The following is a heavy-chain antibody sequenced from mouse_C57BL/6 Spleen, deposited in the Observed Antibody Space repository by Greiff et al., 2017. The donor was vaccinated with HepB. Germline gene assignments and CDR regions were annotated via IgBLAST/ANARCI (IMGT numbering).Heavy chain of an antibody. V-gene: IGHV1-7*01. CDR2: INPTSGYT. J-gene: IGHJ2*01. D-gene: IGHD1-1*01. CDR3: ARSGSSYEYYFDY. CDR1: GYTFTSYW. Sequence: QVQLKQSGAELAKPGASVKLSCKASGYTFTSYWMHWVKQRPGQGLEWIGYINPTSGYTKYNQKFKDKATLTADKSSSTTYMQLSRLTYEDSAVYYCARSGSSYEYYFDYWGQGTTLTVSS.